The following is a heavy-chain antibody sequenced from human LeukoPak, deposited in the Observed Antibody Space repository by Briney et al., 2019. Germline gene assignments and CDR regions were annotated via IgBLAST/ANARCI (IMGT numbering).Heavy chain of an antibody. CDR3: TAENFLYAFDI. J-gene: IGHJ3*02. CDR2: IKRKNDLGTT. Sequence: GGSLRLSCAASGFIFSSYNMNWVRQAPGKGLEWVGRIKRKNDLGTTDYAAPVKARFTISRDDSKNTLYLQMNSLKTEDTAVYYCTAENFLYAFDIWGQGTMVTVSS. D-gene: IGHD1-7*01. V-gene: IGHV3-15*01. CDR1: GFIFSSYN.